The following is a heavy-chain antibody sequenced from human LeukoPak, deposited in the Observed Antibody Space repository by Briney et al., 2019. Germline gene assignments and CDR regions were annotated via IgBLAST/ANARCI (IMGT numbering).Heavy chain of an antibody. CDR3: ARYIVQDAFDI. V-gene: IGHV3-7*01. J-gene: IGHJ3*02. CDR1: GFTFSSYW. Sequence: GGSLRLSCAASGFTFSSYWMSWVRQAPGKGLEWVANIKQDGSEKYYVDSVKGRFTISRDNAKNSLYPQMNSLRAEDTAVYYCARYIVQDAFDIWGQGTMVTVSS. D-gene: IGHD2/OR15-2a*01. CDR2: IKQDGSEK.